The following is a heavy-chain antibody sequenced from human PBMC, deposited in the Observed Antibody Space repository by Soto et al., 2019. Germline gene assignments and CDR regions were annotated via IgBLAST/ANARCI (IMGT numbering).Heavy chain of an antibody. Sequence: SVKVSCKASGGTFSSYAISWVLQAPGQGLEWMGGIIPIFGTANYAQKFQGRVTITADKSTSTAYMELSSLRSEDTAVYYCARWKYSSSWSRPYYYYGMDVWGQGTTVTVSS. CDR3: ARWKYSSSWSRPYYYYGMDV. J-gene: IGHJ6*02. CDR1: GGTFSSYA. D-gene: IGHD6-13*01. V-gene: IGHV1-69*06. CDR2: IIPIFGTA.